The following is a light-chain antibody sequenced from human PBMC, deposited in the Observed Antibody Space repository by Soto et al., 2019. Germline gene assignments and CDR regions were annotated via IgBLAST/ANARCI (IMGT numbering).Light chain of an antibody. CDR1: QTINIY. CDR2: RAS. CDR3: QQSHSIPYT. Sequence: DIQMTQSPSSLSASVGDRVTITCRASQTINIYLSWYQQKPGKAPNLLIYRASDFRSGVPSRFSGSGSGTDFTLTISGVQPEDSATYYCQQSHSIPYTFGQGTKLEI. V-gene: IGKV1-39*01. J-gene: IGKJ2*01.